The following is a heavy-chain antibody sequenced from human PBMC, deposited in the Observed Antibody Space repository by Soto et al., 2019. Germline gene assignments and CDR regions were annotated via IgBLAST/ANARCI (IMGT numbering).Heavy chain of an antibody. CDR2: IWYDGSND. D-gene: IGHD6-19*01. CDR3: ARVAVAGTWWFDP. V-gene: IGHV3-33*01. CDR1: GFTFSNYG. Sequence: QVQLVESGGGVVQVGRSLRLSCAASGFTFSNYGMHWARQAPGKGLEWVALIWYDGSNDRYADSVKGRFTISRDNFKNILYLQMNSLRAEDTAVYYCARVAVAGTWWFDPWGQGTLVTVSS. J-gene: IGHJ5*02.